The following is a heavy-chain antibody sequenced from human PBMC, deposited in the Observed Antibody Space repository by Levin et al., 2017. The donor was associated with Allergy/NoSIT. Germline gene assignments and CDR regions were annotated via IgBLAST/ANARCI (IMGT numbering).Heavy chain of an antibody. V-gene: IGHV3-23*01. Sequence: PGESLKISCAASGFTFSSYAMSWVRQAPGKGLEWVSAISGSGGSTYYADSVKGRFTISRDNSKNTLYLQMNSLRAEDTAVYYCAKSEIAAAGDYFDYWGQGTLVTVSS. D-gene: IGHD6-13*01. CDR3: AKSEIAAAGDYFDY. CDR2: ISGSGGST. CDR1: GFTFSSYA. J-gene: IGHJ4*02.